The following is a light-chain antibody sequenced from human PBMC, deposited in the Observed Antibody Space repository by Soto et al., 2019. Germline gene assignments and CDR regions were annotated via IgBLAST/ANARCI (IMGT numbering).Light chain of an antibody. CDR3: QQCNDSPPCT. Sequence: EIVMTQSPATLSVSPGERATLSCMASHSIGINLAWSQQKHVQAPRLLICGATNRTTGIPARFSGSGSGTKFTLTTSSLQSDDFAVYYCQQCNDSPPCTCGQGPKVEIE. J-gene: IGKJ1*01. CDR1: HSIGIN. CDR2: GAT. V-gene: IGKV3-15*01.